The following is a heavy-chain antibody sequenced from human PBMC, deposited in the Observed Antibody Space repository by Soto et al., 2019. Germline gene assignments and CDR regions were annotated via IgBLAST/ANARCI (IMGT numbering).Heavy chain of an antibody. CDR3: ARDPGYSYGYN. CDR1: GYTFSDYA. CDR2: INAGNGNT. Sequence: AASVKVSCKASGYTFSDYAIHWVRQAPGQRPEWMGWINAGNGNTKYSQKFQGRVTITRDTSASTAYMELSSLRSEDTAVYYCARDPGYSYGYNWGQGTLVTVSS. V-gene: IGHV1-3*01. D-gene: IGHD5-18*01. J-gene: IGHJ4*02.